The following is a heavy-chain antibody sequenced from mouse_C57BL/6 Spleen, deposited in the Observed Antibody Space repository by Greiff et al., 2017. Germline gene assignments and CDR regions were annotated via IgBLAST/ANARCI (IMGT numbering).Heavy chain of an antibody. CDR2: INPNNGGT. D-gene: IGHD2-2*01. J-gene: IGHJ2*01. V-gene: IGHV1-26*01. CDR3: ARYGYDERDFDY. Sequence: EVQLQQSGPELVKPGASVKISCKASGYTFTDYYMNWVKQSHGKSLEWIGDINPNNGGTSYNQKFKGKATLTVDKSSSTAYMELRSLTSEDSAVYYCARYGYDERDFDYWGQGTTLTVSS. CDR1: GYTFTDYY.